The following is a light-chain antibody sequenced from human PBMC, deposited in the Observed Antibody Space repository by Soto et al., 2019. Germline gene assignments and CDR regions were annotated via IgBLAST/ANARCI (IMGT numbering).Light chain of an antibody. CDR1: SSDVGAYNY. Sequence: QSALTQPASVSGSPGQSITISCTGTSSDVGAYNYVSWYQQHPGKAPKLMIYGVSNRPSGISNRFSGSKSGNTASLTISGLQPEDEADYYCDSYAGNIGYVFGTGTKRTVL. CDR3: DSYAGNIGYV. CDR2: GVS. J-gene: IGLJ1*01. V-gene: IGLV2-14*03.